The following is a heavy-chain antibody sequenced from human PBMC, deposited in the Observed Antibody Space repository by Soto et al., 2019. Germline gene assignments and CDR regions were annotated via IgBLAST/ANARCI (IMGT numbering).Heavy chain of an antibody. J-gene: IGHJ3*02. V-gene: IGHV4-34*01. CDR2: INHSGST. D-gene: IGHD6-19*01. CDR1: GGSFSGYY. CDR3: ARGKDPYSSGLVGAFDI. Sequence: SETLSLTCAVYGGSFSGYYWSWIRQPPGKGLEWIGEINHSGSTNYNPSLKSRVTISVDTSKNQFSLKLSSVTAADTAVYYWARGKDPYSSGLVGAFDIWGQGTMVTVSS.